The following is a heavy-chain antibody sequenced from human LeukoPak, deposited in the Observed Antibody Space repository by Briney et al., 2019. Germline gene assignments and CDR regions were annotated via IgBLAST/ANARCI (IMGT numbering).Heavy chain of an antibody. J-gene: IGHJ4*02. D-gene: IGHD3-3*01. Sequence: GGSLRLSCAASGFTFSSYSMNWVRQAPGKGLEWVPSISSSSSYIYYADSVKGRFTISRDNAKNSLYLQMNSLRAEDTAVYYCARDRLQYYDFWSPNDYWGQGTLVTVSS. CDR1: GFTFSSYS. CDR3: ARDRLQYYDFWSPNDY. CDR2: ISSSSSYI. V-gene: IGHV3-21*01.